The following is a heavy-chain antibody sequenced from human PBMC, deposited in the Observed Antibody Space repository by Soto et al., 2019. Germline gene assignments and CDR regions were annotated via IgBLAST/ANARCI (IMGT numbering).Heavy chain of an antibody. J-gene: IGHJ4*02. D-gene: IGHD2-15*01. Sequence: SETLSLTCTVSGGSLSIHYWSWIRQPPGKGLEWIGYIYYSGTTNYNPSLRSRVTISADTSKSQLSLRLSSVTAADTAVYYCARGYCSGTTCYSRTFDYWGQGALVTVSS. CDR3: ARGYCSGTTCYSRTFDY. V-gene: IGHV4-59*11. CDR1: GGSLSIHY. CDR2: IYYSGTT.